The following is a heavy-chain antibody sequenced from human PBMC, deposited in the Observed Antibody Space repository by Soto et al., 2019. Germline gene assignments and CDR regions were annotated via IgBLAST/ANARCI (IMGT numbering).Heavy chain of an antibody. J-gene: IGHJ6*02. D-gene: IGHD3-3*01. V-gene: IGHV1-46*01. CDR1: GYTFTSYY. CDR3: ARDRYTYYDFWSGYSAYYGMDV. Sequence: ASVTVSCTAAGYTFTSYYMHWVRQAPGQGLEWMGIINPSGGSTSHAQKFQGRVTMTRDTSTSTVYMELSSLRSEDTAVYYCARDRYTYYDFWSGYSAYYGMDVWGQGTTVTVSS. CDR2: INPSGGST.